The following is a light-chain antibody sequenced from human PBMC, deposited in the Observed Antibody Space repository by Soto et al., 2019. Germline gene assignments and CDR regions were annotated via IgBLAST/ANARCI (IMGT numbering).Light chain of an antibody. CDR3: QQYTNWPDT. Sequence: IVMTQSPPTLSVSPGERATLSCRASQSVGINLAWFQQRPGQAPRLLIYGASTRATGIPARFSGSGSGTEFTLTIGSLQSEDLAVYYCQQYTNWPDTFGQGTKLEIK. CDR1: QSVGIN. V-gene: IGKV3-15*01. CDR2: GAS. J-gene: IGKJ2*01.